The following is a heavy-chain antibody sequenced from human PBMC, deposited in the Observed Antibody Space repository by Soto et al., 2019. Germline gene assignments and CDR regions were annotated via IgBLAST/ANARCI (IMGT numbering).Heavy chain of an antibody. D-gene: IGHD6-19*01. CDR2: INPNSGGT. V-gene: IGHV1-2*02. CDR1: GYTFTGYY. CDR3: ARGTRTLAGTLNGNWFDP. J-gene: IGHJ5*02. Sequence: GASVKVSCKASGYTFTGYYMHWVRQAPGQGLEWMGWINPNSGGTNYAQKFQGRVTMTRDTSISTAYMELSRLRSDDTAVYYCARGTRTLAGTLNGNWFDPWGQGTLVTVSS.